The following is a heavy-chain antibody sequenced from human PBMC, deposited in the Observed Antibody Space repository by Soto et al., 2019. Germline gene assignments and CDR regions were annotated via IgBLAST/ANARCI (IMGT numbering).Heavy chain of an antibody. V-gene: IGHV1-58*01. CDR1: GFTFTSSA. J-gene: IGHJ6*03. CDR2: IVVGSGNT. CDR3: AALYSNYYYYYYMDV. D-gene: IGHD4-4*01. Sequence: GASVKVSCKASGFTFTSSAVQWVRQARGQRLEWIGWIVVGSGNTNYAQKFQERVTITRDMSTSTAYMELSSLRSEDTAVYYCAALYSNYYYYYYMDVWGKETTVTVSS.